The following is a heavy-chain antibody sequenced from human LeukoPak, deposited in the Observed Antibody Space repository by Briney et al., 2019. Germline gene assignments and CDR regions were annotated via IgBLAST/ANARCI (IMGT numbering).Heavy chain of an antibody. CDR1: GGSISSSDYY. Sequence: SETLSLTCTVSGGSISSSDYYWGWIRQPPGKGLEWIGSIYYSGSTYYNPSLKSRVTISVDTSKNQFSLKLSSVTAADTAVYYCARGGYSYGPSHFDYWGQGTLVTVSS. D-gene: IGHD5-18*01. CDR2: IYYSGST. V-gene: IGHV4-39*07. CDR3: ARGGYSYGPSHFDY. J-gene: IGHJ4*02.